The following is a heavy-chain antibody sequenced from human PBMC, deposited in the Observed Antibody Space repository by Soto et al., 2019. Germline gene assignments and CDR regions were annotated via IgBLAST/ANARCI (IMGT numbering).Heavy chain of an antibody. CDR1: GGSFSGYQ. CDR2: INDSGNI. CDR3: ARDQTKWLNDAYDL. V-gene: IGHV4-34*01. D-gene: IGHD2-8*01. J-gene: IGHJ3*01. Sequence: QVQLQQWGAGLLKPSETLSLTCAVYGGSFSGYQWTWIRQTPGKGLEWIGEINDSGNINYNPSLKSRVTILVDTAKKQISLKLSSVTAADTAVYYCARDQTKWLNDAYDLWGQGTMVTVSS.